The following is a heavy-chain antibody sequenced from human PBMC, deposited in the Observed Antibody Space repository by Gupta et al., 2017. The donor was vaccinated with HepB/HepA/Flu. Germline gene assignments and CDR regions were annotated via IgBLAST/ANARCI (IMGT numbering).Heavy chain of an antibody. CDR2: ISNSAGDI. Sequence: EVQLVESGGGLVQPGGSLRLSCATSGFTFRNYEMNWVRQTPGKGLEWVSYISNSAGDIYYADSVKGRFTISRDNAKNSLYLQMNSLRAEDTALYYCARATASGNIYYFDYWGQGTLVTVSS. V-gene: IGHV3-48*03. CDR3: ARATASGNIYYFDY. J-gene: IGHJ4*02. D-gene: IGHD2-21*01. CDR1: GFTFRNYE.